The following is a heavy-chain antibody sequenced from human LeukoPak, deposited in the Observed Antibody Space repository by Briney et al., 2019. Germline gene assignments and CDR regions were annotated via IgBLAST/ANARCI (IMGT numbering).Heavy chain of an antibody. Sequence: PGGSLSLSCAASGFTFSSYAMHWVRQAPGKGLEWVAVISYDGSNKYYADSVKGRFTISRDNSKNTLYLQMNSLRAEDTAVYYCASREVAGTRPVDYWGQGTLVTVSS. CDR1: GFTFSSYA. J-gene: IGHJ4*02. V-gene: IGHV3-30-3*01. CDR3: ASREVAGTRPVDY. D-gene: IGHD6-19*01. CDR2: ISYDGSNK.